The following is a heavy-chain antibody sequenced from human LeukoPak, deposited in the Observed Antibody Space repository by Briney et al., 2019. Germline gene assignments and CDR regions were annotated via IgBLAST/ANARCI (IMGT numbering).Heavy chain of an antibody. V-gene: IGHV1-2*02. Sequence: ASVKVSCKAPGYTFTRDYMYWVRQAPGQGLEWMAWINPNSGGTNYAQKFQGRVTMTRDTSISTAYMELSRLRSDDTAVYYRARERWERGAGYWGQGTLVTVSS. D-gene: IGHD1-26*01. CDR3: ARERWERGAGY. CDR2: INPNSGGT. J-gene: IGHJ4*01. CDR1: GYTFTRDY.